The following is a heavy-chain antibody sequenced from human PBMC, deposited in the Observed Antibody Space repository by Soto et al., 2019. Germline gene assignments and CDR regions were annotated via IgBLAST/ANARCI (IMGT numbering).Heavy chain of an antibody. CDR2: IIPIFGTA. Sequence: ASVKVSCKASGGTFSSYAISWVRQAPGQGLEWMGGIIPIFGTANYAQKFQGRVRITADESTSTAYMELSSLRSEDTAVYYCARASSGDLYYYYYYMDVWGKGTTVTVSS. CDR3: ARASSGDLYYYYYYMDV. J-gene: IGHJ6*03. V-gene: IGHV1-69*13. CDR1: GGTFSSYA. D-gene: IGHD1-1*01.